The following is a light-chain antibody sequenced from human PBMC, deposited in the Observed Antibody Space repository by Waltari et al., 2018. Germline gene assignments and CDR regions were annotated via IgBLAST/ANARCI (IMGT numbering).Light chain of an antibody. Sequence: QSALTPPASVSGSPRQSTTLSCPRTRDDIGDFDYVPWYQQHPGKAPKLMIYAVTRRPSGVSDRFSASKSGNTASLTISGLQAEDEADYYCSSYTASGTLVFGGGTKMTVL. CDR2: AVT. CDR3: SSYTASGTLV. CDR1: RDDIGDFDY. V-gene: IGLV2-14*01. J-gene: IGLJ2*01.